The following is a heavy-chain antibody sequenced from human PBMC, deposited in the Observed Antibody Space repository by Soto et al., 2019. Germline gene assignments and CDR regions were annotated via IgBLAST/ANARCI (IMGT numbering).Heavy chain of an antibody. CDR3: ARVYGDYEKYFDY. CDR1: GCSISSYY. Sequence: SETLSLTCTVSGCSISSYYWSWIRQPPGKGLEWIGYIYYSGSTNYNPSLKSRVTISVDTSKNQFSLKLSSVTAADTAVYYCARVYGDYEKYFDYWGQGTLVTVSS. J-gene: IGHJ4*02. V-gene: IGHV4-59*01. D-gene: IGHD4-17*01. CDR2: IYYSGST.